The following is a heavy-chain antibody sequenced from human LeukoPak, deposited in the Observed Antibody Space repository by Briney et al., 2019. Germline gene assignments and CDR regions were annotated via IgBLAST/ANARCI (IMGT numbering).Heavy chain of an antibody. CDR3: AKGGGWFGKSHYFDY. CDR1: GFTFSSYG. V-gene: IGHV3-30*18. Sequence: PGGSLRLSCAASGFTFSSYGMHWVRQAPGKGLEWVAVISYDGSNKYYADSVKGRFTIPRDNSKNTLYLQMNSLRAEDTAVYYCAKGGGWFGKSHYFDYWGQGTLVTVSS. CDR2: ISYDGSNK. D-gene: IGHD3-10*01. J-gene: IGHJ4*02.